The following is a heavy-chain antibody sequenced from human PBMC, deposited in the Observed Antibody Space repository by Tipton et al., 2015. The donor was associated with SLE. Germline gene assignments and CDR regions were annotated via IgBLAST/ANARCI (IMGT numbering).Heavy chain of an antibody. Sequence: TLSLTCTVSGGSIRSGDYYWSWIRQHPGKGLEWIGYIHDSGATFYNPSLRSRRAISVDTSQNQFSLRLTSATAADTAIYYCARHPGASFDFWGQGILVTVSS. CDR2: IHDSGAT. V-gene: IGHV4-31*03. CDR3: ARHPGASFDF. J-gene: IGHJ4*02. CDR1: GGSIRSGDYY.